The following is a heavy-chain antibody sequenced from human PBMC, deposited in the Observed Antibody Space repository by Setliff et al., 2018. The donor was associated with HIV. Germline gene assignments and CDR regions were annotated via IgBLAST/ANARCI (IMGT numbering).Heavy chain of an antibody. J-gene: IGHJ4*02. D-gene: IGHD3-22*01. V-gene: IGHV4-4*07. CDR2: IYNSGST. CDR1: GGTISHYY. CDR3: ARTYYADSRADFDF. Sequence: SETLSPTCTVSGGTISHYYWSWIRQPAGKGLEWIGRIYNSGSTNYNPSLNSRVTMSVDTSKKQFSLRLSSVTAADTAVYFCARTYYADSRADFDFWGQGTLVTVSS.